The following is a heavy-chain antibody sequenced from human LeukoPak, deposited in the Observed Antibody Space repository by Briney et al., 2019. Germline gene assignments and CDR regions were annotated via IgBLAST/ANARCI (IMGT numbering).Heavy chain of an antibody. CDR3: ARHSTSSGGGGY. J-gene: IGHJ4*02. D-gene: IGHD6-19*01. V-gene: IGHV4-39*01. CDR1: GGSISSSSYY. CDR2: IYYSGST. Sequence: SETLSLTCTVSGGSISSSSYYWGWIRQPPGKGLEWIGSIYYSGSTYYNPSLKSRVTISVDTSKNQFSLKLSSVTAADTAVYYCARHSTSSGGGGYWGQGTLVTVSS.